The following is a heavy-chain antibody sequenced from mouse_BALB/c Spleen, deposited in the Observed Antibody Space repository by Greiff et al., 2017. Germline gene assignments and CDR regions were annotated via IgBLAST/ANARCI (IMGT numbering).Heavy chain of an antibody. CDR2: IDPSDSET. CDR3: ARSARLRGGYYAMDY. J-gene: IGHJ4*01. Sequence: QVQLQQSGPQLVRPGASVKISCKASGYSFTSYWMHWVKQRPGQGLEWIGMIDPSDSETRLNQKFKDKATLTVDKSSSTAYMQLSSPTSEDSAVYYCARSARLRGGYYAMDYWGQGTSVTVSS. CDR1: GYSFTSYW. V-gene: IGHV1S126*01. D-gene: IGHD1-2*01.